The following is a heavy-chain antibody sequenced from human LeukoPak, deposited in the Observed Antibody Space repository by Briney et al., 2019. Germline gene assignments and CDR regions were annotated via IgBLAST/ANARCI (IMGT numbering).Heavy chain of an antibody. J-gene: IGHJ5*02. CDR2: VSSDGSID. CDR1: RFTFSNYG. V-gene: IGHV3-30*03. D-gene: IGHD1-7*01. Sequence: GGSLRLSCAASRFTFSNYGMHWVRQAPGKGLEWVAVVSSDGSIDYYADSLRGRFTVSRDNSKNTMFLQFNTLRPEDTAVYYCAREGMGTTFSAWFDPWGQGTLVTVSS. CDR3: AREGMGTTFSAWFDP.